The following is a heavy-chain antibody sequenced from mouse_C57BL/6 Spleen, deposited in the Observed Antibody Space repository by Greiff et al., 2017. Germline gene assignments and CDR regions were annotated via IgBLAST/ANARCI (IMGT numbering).Heavy chain of an antibody. D-gene: IGHD2-4*01. Sequence: EVQLVESGEGLVKPGGSLKLSCAASGFTFSSYAMSWVRQTPEKMLEWVAYISSGGDYIYYADSVKGRFTISRDNARNTLYLQVSRLKSEDTAMYYCTRENYDYDEGYAMEYWGQGKAGTVSS. CDR3: TRENYDYDEGYAMEY. CDR2: ISSGGDYI. J-gene: IGHJ4*01. V-gene: IGHV5-9-1*02. CDR1: GFTFSSYA.